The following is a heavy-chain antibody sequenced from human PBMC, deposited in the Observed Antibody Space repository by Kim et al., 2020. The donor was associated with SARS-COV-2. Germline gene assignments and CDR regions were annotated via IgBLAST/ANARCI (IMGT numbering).Heavy chain of an antibody. D-gene: IGHD3-22*01. CDR3: ARVGTYYYDSSAGGWFDP. CDR1: GGSISSYY. Sequence: SETLSLTCTVSGGSISSYYWSWIRQPPGKGLEWIGYIYYSGSTNYNPSLKSRVTISVDTSKNQFSLKLSSVTAADTAVYYCARVGTYYYDSSAGGWFDPWGQGTLVTVSS. CDR2: IYYSGST. J-gene: IGHJ5*02. V-gene: IGHV4-59*08.